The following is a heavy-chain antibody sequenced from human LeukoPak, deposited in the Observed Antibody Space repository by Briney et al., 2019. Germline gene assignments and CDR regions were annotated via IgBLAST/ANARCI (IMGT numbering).Heavy chain of an antibody. J-gene: IGHJ3*02. D-gene: IGHD6-19*01. CDR3: VTRGRYSSGWGAFDI. CDR2: ISSNGGST. CDR1: GFTFSSYA. Sequence: PGGSLRLSCSASGFTFSSYAMHWVRQAPGKGLEYVSAISSNGGSTYCADSVKGRFTISRDNSKNTLYLQMSSLRAEDTAVYYCVTRGRYSSGWGAFDIWGQGTMVTVSS. V-gene: IGHV3-64D*06.